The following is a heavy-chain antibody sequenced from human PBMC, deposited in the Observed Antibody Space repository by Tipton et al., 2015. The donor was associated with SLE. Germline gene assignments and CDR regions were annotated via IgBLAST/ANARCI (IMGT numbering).Heavy chain of an antibody. D-gene: IGHD2-2*02. Sequence: QLVQSGAEVKEPGASVRVSCKASGYTFTSYGISWVRQAPGQGLEWMGWISAYNGNTNYAQKLQGRVTMTTDTSTSTAYMELRSLRSDDTAVYYCARDLSYCSSTSCYSAGSEYFQHWGQGTLVTVSS. V-gene: IGHV1-18*01. CDR2: ISAYNGNT. J-gene: IGHJ1*01. CDR1: GYTFTSYG. CDR3: ARDLSYCSSTSCYSAGSEYFQH.